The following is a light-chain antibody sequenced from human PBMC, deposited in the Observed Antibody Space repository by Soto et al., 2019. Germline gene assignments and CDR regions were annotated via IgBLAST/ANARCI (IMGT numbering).Light chain of an antibody. J-gene: IGKJ1*01. Sequence: DIQMSQSPSTLSASMGDRVTITCRASQSVNRWLAWYQQKPGKAPKLLIYETSSLESGVPSRFSGSGSGTEFTLTISSLQPDNFATYYCQHYNSYSEAFGQGTKVDIK. CDR1: QSVNRW. CDR2: ETS. CDR3: QHYNSYSEA. V-gene: IGKV1-5*03.